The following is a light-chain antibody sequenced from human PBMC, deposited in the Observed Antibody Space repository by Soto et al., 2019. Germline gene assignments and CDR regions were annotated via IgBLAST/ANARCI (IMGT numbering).Light chain of an antibody. CDR1: SSNIGSNS. Sequence: QSVLTQPPSASGTPGQRVTISCSGSSSNIGSNSVNWYHQVAGTAPKLLIHSDNQRPSGVPDRFSGYKSGTSASLAISGLQAEDEADYYCAAWDDSLNGWVFGGGTKLTVL. CDR2: SDN. CDR3: AAWDDSLNGWV. J-gene: IGLJ3*02. V-gene: IGLV1-44*01.